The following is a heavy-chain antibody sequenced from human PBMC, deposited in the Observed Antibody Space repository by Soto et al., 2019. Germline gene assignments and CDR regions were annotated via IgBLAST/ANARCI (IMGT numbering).Heavy chain of an antibody. V-gene: IGHV1-69*01. CDR2: IIPIFGTA. J-gene: IGHJ3*02. D-gene: IGHD5-18*01. Sequence: QVQLVQSGAEVKKPGSSVKVSCTASGGTFSTYAISWVRQAPGQGLEWMGGIIPIFGTANYAQKFQGRVTITADEATSPAYMELSSLRAENTAVYYCATDGWGDTAMVSHDAFDIWGQGTMVTVSS. CDR3: ATDGWGDTAMVSHDAFDI. CDR1: GGTFSTYA.